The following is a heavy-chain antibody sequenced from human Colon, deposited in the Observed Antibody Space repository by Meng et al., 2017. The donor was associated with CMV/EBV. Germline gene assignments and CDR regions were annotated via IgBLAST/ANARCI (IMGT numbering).Heavy chain of an antibody. J-gene: IGHJ4*02. D-gene: IGHD3-3*01. V-gene: IGHV3-23*01. Sequence: GGSLRLSCEGSGFTFSNYAMSWVRQAPGKGLEWLSVISGGGTTTYYADSVKGRFTISRDNSKNTVYLQMNSLEAEDTALYYCAKGREYIDFWSGLTWSQGTLVTVSS. CDR1: GFTFSNYA. CDR2: ISGGGTTT. CDR3: AKGREYIDFWSGLT.